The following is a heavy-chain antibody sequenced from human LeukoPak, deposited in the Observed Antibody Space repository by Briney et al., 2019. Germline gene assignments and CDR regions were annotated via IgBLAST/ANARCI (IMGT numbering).Heavy chain of an antibody. CDR3: ARDGHGGNSFDF. V-gene: IGHV1-2*02. Sequence: GASVKVSCKASGYTSTGYSMHWVRQAPGQGVEWMGWINANSGGTDYAQKFQDRVTMTRDTSISTAYMELSRLTSDDTAVYYCARDGHGGNSFDFWGQGTLVTVSS. CDR2: INANSGGT. J-gene: IGHJ4*02. D-gene: IGHD4-23*01. CDR1: GYTSTGYS.